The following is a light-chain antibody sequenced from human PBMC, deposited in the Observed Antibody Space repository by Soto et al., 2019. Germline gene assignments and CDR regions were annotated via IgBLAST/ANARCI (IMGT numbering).Light chain of an antibody. CDR3: QQHNIWPRP. J-gene: IGKJ3*01. CDR2: GVS. V-gene: IGKV3-15*01. CDR1: QNISSF. Sequence: EIVMTQSPATLSVSPGERATLSCRASQNISSFLAWYQQKPGQAPSLLIYGVSTRASGFPARFSGSGSGTEFTLTISSLQSDDSAVYFCQQHNIWPRPFGPGTKVDIK.